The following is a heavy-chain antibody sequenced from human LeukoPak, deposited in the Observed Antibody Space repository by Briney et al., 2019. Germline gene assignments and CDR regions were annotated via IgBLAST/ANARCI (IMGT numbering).Heavy chain of an antibody. Sequence: ASVKVSCKASGYTFTTLGITWVRQAPGQGLEWMGWINTYNHNTYYAQKFQDRLTVTADTSTSTVYMDLSSLRSDDTAVYYCARGYCLGGKCWDPDYWGQGTLVTVSS. D-gene: IGHD2-15*01. V-gene: IGHV1-18*01. CDR1: GYTFTTLG. J-gene: IGHJ4*02. CDR3: ARGYCLGGKCWDPDY. CDR2: INTYNHNT.